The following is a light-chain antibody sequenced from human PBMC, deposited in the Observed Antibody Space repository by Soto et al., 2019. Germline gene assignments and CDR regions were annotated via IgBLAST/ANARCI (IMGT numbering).Light chain of an antibody. Sequence: QSALTQPASVSGSPGQSITISCTGTSSDVGGYNYVSWYQQHPGKAPKLMIYDVSNRPSGVSDRFSGSKSGNTASLTISGLQAEDEAAYYCTSYTSSRTVVFGGGTKVTVL. CDR1: SSDVGGYNY. CDR3: TSYTSSRTVV. J-gene: IGLJ2*01. V-gene: IGLV2-14*01. CDR2: DVS.